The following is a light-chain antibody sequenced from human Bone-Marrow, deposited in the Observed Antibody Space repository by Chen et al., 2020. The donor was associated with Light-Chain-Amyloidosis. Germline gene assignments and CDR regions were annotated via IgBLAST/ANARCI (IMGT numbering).Light chain of an antibody. CDR3: QQYYTTPWT. CDR2: AAS. V-gene: IGKV1-NL1*01. J-gene: IGKJ1*01. Sequence: DIQMTQSPSSLSASVGDRVTITCRASQVIINPVAWYQQKPGKAPKLLLYAASRLQSGVPSRFSGSESGTEYTLTISSLQPEDFATYYCQQYYTTPWTFGQGTKVEIK. CDR1: QVIINP.